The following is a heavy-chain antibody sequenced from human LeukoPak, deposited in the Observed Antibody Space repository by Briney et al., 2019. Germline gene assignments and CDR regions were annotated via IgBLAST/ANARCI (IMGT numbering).Heavy chain of an antibody. CDR3: ARDRALYDSRRGYYYTEDDY. J-gene: IGHJ4*02. Sequence: GGSLRLSCAPSGFTFSSYWMSWVRQAPGKGLEWVANINLHGSEKYLLDSVEGRFTISRDNANSSLYLQMNSLRGDDTAVYYCARDRALYDSRRGYYYTEDDYWGQGTLVTVSS. CDR1: GFTFSSYW. D-gene: IGHD3-22*01. CDR2: INLHGSEK. V-gene: IGHV3-7*01.